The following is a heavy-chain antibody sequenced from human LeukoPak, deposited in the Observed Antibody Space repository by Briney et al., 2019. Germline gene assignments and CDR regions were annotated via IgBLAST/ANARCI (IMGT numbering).Heavy chain of an antibody. CDR2: IIPILGIA. Sequence: SVKVSCMASGYTFTSYGISWVRQAPGQGLEWMGRIIPILGIANYAQKFQGRVTITADKSTSTAYMELSSLRSEDTAVYYCASNPGWFDPWGQGTLVTVSS. V-gene: IGHV1-69*04. CDR3: ASNPGWFDP. CDR1: GYTFTSYG. J-gene: IGHJ5*02.